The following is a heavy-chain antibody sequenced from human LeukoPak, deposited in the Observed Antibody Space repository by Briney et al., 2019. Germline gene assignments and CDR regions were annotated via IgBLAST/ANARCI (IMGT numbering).Heavy chain of an antibody. Sequence: SETLSLTCTVSGGSISSSSYYWGWIRQPPGKGLEWIGSIYYSGSTYYSPSLKSRVTISVDTSKNQFSLKLSSVTAADTAVYYCARLFEGYYFDYWGQGTLVTVSS. CDR3: ARLFEGYYFDY. J-gene: IGHJ4*02. CDR1: GGSISSSSYY. V-gene: IGHV4-39*01. CDR2: IYYSGST.